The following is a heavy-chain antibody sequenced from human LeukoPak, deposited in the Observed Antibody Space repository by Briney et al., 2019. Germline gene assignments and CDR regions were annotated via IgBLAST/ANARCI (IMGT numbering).Heavy chain of an antibody. CDR1: GGSISSYY. Sequence: PSETLSLTCTVSGGSISSYYWSWIRQPPGKGLEWIGDIYYSGSTNYNPSLKSRVTISVDTSKNQFSLKLSSVTAADTAVYYCARTAAAGNGYYYYYMDVWGKGTTVTISS. V-gene: IGHV4-59*01. CDR3: ARTAAAGNGYYYYYMDV. CDR2: IYYSGST. D-gene: IGHD6-13*01. J-gene: IGHJ6*03.